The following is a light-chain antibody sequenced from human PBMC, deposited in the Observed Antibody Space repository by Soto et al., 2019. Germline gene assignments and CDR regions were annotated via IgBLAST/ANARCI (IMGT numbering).Light chain of an antibody. Sequence: IVLTQSPGTLSLSPGERTTLSCRASRSVSSNLAWYQQKPGQAPRLLIYGASTRATGIPARFSGSGSGTEFTLTISSLQSEDFAVYYCQQYNNWPPWTFGQGTKVDI. CDR3: QQYNNWPPWT. CDR2: GAS. J-gene: IGKJ1*01. CDR1: RSVSSN. V-gene: IGKV3-15*01.